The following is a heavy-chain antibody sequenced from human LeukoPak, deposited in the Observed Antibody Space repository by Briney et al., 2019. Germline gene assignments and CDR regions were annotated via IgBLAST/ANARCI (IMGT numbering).Heavy chain of an antibody. J-gene: IGHJ4*02. CDR1: GYTLTELS. CDR2: FDPEDGET. V-gene: IGHV1-24*01. Sequence: ASVKVSCKVSGYTLTELSMHWVRQAPGKGLEWMGGFDPEDGETIYAQKFQGRVTMTEDTSTDTAYMELSRLRSEDTAVYYCATAPVTYYYPLIGYWGQGTLVTVSS. CDR3: ATAPVTYYYPLIGY. D-gene: IGHD3-10*01.